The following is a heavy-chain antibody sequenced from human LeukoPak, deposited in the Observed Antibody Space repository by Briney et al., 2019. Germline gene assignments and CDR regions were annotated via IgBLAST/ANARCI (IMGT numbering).Heavy chain of an antibody. Sequence: PGRSLRLSCAASGFTFSTYGMHWVRQAPGKGLEWVAVIWYDGRTQFYAESVKGRFAVSRDNSKNTLYLQMNSLGAEDAAVYYCARDFLVLSYSDFWRGYYAGDFWGQGTLVTVTS. CDR1: GFTFSTYG. J-gene: IGHJ4*02. CDR2: IWYDGRTQ. V-gene: IGHV3-33*01. CDR3: ARDFLVLSYSDFWRGYYAGDF. D-gene: IGHD3-3*01.